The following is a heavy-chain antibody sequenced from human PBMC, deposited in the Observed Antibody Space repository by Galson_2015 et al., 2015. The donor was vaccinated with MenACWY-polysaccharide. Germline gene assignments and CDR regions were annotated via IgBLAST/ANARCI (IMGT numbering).Heavy chain of an antibody. CDR2: ISHRGTT. CDR1: GASISRSDW. J-gene: IGHJ4*02. CDR3: ARKFDY. Sequence: ATLSLTCAVSGASISRSDWWTWVRQPPGQGLEWIGEISHRGTTNYNPSLKSRVTISVDKSKNQFSLKLNSVTAADTAVYYCARKFDYWGQGSLVTVPS. V-gene: IGHV4-4*02.